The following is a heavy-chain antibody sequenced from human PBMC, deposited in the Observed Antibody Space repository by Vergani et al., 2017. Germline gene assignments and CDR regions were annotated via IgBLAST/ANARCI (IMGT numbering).Heavy chain of an antibody. Sequence: QVQLVQSGAEVKKPGASVKVSCKASGYTFTSYYMHWVRQAPGQGLEWMGIINPSGGITTYAQKFQGRVTMPRDTSTSTVYMELSSLRSEDTAVYYCARDLRGGNSANDLGYWGQGTLVTVSS. J-gene: IGHJ4*02. V-gene: IGHV1-46*01. CDR1: GYTFTSYY. CDR2: INPSGGIT. D-gene: IGHD4-23*01. CDR3: ARDLRGGNSANDLGY.